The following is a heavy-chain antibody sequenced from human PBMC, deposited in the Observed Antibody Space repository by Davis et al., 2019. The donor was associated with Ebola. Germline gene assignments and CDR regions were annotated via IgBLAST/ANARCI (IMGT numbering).Heavy chain of an antibody. CDR3: ERGVDYGEQFDY. J-gene: IGHJ4*02. CDR2: ISAYNVNT. D-gene: IGHD4-17*01. Sequence: AASVKVSCKASGYTFTSHAISWVRQAPGQGLEWMGWISAYNVNTNYAQKLQGRVTMTTDTSTSTAYMELRSLRSDDTAVYYCERGVDYGEQFDYWGQGTLVTVSS. V-gene: IGHV1-18*01. CDR1: GYTFTSHA.